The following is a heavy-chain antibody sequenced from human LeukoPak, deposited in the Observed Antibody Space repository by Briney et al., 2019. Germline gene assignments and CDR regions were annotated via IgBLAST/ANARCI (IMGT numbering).Heavy chain of an antibody. J-gene: IGHJ4*02. CDR2: IYTGGKA. CDR1: GLIVSSNY. CDR3: ARDPADAPGDY. Sequence: PGGSLRLSCAASGLIVSSNYMSWVRQAPGKGLEWVSVIYTGGKALYADPVKDRFTISKDNSENTVYLQMNSLRVEDTAVYYCARDPADAPGDYWGQGTLVTVSS. V-gene: IGHV3-66*01.